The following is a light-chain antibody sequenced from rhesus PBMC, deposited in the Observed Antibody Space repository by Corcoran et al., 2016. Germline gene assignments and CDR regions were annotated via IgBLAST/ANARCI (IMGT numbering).Light chain of an antibody. CDR2: EVS. J-gene: IGKJ3*01. CDR3: MQVLEFPLT. CDR1: QSLLDSNDGNTY. V-gene: IGKV2-104*02. Sequence: IVMTQTPLFLPVTPGEPASISCRSSQSLLDSNDGNTYLDWYLQKPGQSPQLLFYEVSNRAAGVPDRFSGSGADTDFTLKISRVEAEDVGVYYCMQVLEFPLTCGPGTKLDI.